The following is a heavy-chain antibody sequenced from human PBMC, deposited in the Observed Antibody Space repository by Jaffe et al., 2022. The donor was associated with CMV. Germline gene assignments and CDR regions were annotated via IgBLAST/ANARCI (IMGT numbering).Heavy chain of an antibody. CDR1: GGSSNW. CDR2: IHHSGSA. D-gene: IGHD1-26*01. J-gene: IGHJ4*02. V-gene: IGHV4-4*02. CDR3: ARHRITGATLGDY. Sequence: QVQLQESGPGLVKPSGTLSLTCDVSGGSSNWWSWVRQPPGKGLEWIAEIHHSGSANYNPSLKSRVTMSIDKSRNQFSLKLNSVTAADTAVYYCARHRITGATLGDYWGQGTLVTVSS.